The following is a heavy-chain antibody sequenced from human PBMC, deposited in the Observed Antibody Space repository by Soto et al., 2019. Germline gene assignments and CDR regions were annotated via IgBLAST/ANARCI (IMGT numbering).Heavy chain of an antibody. CDR1: GFTFDDYT. J-gene: IGHJ4*02. CDR2: ISWNGDNI. Sequence: EVQLVESGGGLVQPGRSLRLSCAASGFTFDDYTMHWVRQAPGKGLEWVSGISWNGDNIGYAASVKGRFTISRDNAKNSLYLPMNSLRREDTALYYCAKDAAGLSRAVDYWGQGTLVTVSS. CDR3: AKDAAGLSRAVDY. D-gene: IGHD3-10*01. V-gene: IGHV3-9*01.